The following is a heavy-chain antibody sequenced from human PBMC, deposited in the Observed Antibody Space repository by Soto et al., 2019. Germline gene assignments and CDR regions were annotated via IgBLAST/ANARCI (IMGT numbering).Heavy chain of an antibody. CDR2: IYYSGST. CDR1: GGSISSGDYY. Sequence: QVQLQESGPGLVKPSQTLSLTCTVSGGSISSGDYYWSWIRQPPGKGLEWIGYIYYSGSTYYNPSLKSRVTISVDTSKNQFSLKLSSVTAADTAVYYCALGTNTYGYYVVRMAFDIWGQGTMVTVSS. D-gene: IGHD4-17*01. CDR3: ALGTNTYGYYVVRMAFDI. J-gene: IGHJ3*02. V-gene: IGHV4-30-4*01.